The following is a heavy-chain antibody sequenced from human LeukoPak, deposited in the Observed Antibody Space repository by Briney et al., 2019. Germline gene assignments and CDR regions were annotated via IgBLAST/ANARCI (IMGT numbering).Heavy chain of an antibody. J-gene: IGHJ6*03. D-gene: IGHD3-16*01. CDR2: FDPEDGET. CDR1: GYTLTELS. V-gene: IGHV1-24*01. Sequence: ASVKVSCKVSGYTLTELSMHWVRQAPGKGLEWMGGFDPEDGETIYAQKFQGRVTMTEDTSTDTAYMELSSLRSEDTAVYYCATGVSYYYYMDVRGKGTTVTVSS. CDR3: ATGVSYYYYMDV.